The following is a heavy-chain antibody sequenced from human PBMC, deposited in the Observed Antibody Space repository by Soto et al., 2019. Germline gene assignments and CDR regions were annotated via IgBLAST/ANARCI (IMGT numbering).Heavy chain of an antibody. D-gene: IGHD2-21*02. Sequence: QVQLVQSAGEVKKPGASAIVSCQASGYTFRNYIIAWLRQAPGQGLEWMGWISPYNGNTNYARQFRCRFTLTTDPSTSAAYLELRNLGSDDAATYYCARYCAGNACYSRHYYAMDVWCQGTTVSVSS. CDR3: ARYCAGNACYSRHYYAMDV. V-gene: IGHV1-18*01. CDR2: ISPYNGNT. J-gene: IGHJ6*02. CDR1: GYTFRNYI.